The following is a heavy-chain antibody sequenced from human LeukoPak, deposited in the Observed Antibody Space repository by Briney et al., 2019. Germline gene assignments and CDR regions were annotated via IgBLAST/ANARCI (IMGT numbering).Heavy chain of an antibody. CDR1: GYTFTSHG. V-gene: IGHV1-18*04. J-gene: IGHJ3*02. Sequence: ASVKVSCKASGYTFTSHGISWVRQAPRQGLEWMGWISAYNGNTNYAQKLQGRVTMTTDTSTSTAYMELRSLRSDDTAVYYCARVITGDRCAFDIWGQGTMVTVSS. D-gene: IGHD7-27*01. CDR3: ARVITGDRCAFDI. CDR2: ISAYNGNT.